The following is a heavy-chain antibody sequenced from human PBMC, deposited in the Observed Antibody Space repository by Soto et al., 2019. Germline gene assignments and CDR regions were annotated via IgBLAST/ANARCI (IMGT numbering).Heavy chain of an antibody. CDR2: IKSKTDGGTT. Sequence: GGSLRLSCAASGFTFSNAWMNWVRQAPGKGLEWVGRIKSKTDGGTTDYAAPVKGRFTISRDDSKNTLYLQMNSLKTEDTAVYYCTTEKLVAAAGTIDYWGQGTLVTVSS. V-gene: IGHV3-15*07. J-gene: IGHJ4*02. D-gene: IGHD6-13*01. CDR1: GFTFSNAW. CDR3: TTEKLVAAAGTIDY.